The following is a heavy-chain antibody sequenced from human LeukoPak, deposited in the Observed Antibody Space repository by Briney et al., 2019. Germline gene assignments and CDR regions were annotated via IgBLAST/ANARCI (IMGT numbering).Heavy chain of an antibody. CDR1: GGSISSYY. CDR2: IYYSGST. Sequence: SETLSLTCTVSGGSISSYYWSWIRQPPGKGLEWIGYIYYSGSTNYNPSLKRRVTISVDTSKNQFSLKLSSVTAADTAVYYCARGISSGPLPGDYWGQGTLVTVSS. J-gene: IGHJ4*02. V-gene: IGHV4-59*01. D-gene: IGHD6-25*01. CDR3: ARGISSGPLPGDY.